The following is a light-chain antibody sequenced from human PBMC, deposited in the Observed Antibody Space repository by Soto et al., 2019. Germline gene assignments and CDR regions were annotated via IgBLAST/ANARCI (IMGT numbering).Light chain of an antibody. CDR2: GNG. CDR1: SSNIGAGHD. Sequence: QSFLTQPPSVSGAPGQRVTISCTGSSSNIGAGHDVHWYQHLPGTTPKLLIYGNGNRPSGVPDRFSGSKSGTSASLAITGLQAEDEAYYYCQSYDSSLSGSEVFGTGTKVTVL. CDR3: QSYDSSLSGSEV. V-gene: IGLV1-40*01. J-gene: IGLJ1*01.